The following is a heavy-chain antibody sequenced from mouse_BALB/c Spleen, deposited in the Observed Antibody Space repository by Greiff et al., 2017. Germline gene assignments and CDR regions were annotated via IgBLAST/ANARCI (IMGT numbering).Heavy chain of an antibody. D-gene: IGHD2-3*01. Sequence: VQLQQSGAELVRSGASVKLSCTASGFNINDYYMHWVKQRPEQGLEWIGWIDPENGDTEYAPKFQGKATMTADTSSNTAYLQLSSLTSEDTAVYYCNALDGYTGAMDYWGQGTSVTVSS. V-gene: IGHV14-4*02. CDR1: GFNINDYY. J-gene: IGHJ4*01. CDR3: NALDGYTGAMDY. CDR2: IDPENGDT.